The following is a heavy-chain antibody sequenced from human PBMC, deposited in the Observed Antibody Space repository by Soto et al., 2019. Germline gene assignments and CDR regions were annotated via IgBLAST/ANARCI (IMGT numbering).Heavy chain of an antibody. J-gene: IGHJ4*02. CDR3: ARLRGGLAAPHSLFSFDL. V-gene: IGHV3-7*05. Sequence: EVQLVESGGGLVQPGGSLRLSCEASGFTFSAYWMNWVRLTPREALEWVTNIKRDGSESYYFDSVQSPFTISRENAKNSLFLQMARLGAEDTTIYYCARLRGGLAAPHSLFSFDLWGQGTLVTVSS. CDR1: GFTFSAYW. D-gene: IGHD3-16*01. CDR2: IKRDGSES.